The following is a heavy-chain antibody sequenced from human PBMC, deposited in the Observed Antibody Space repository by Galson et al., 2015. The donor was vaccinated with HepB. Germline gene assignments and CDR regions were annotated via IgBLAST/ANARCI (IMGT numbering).Heavy chain of an antibody. CDR1: GFTFSSYG. Sequence: SLRLSCAASGFTFSSYGMHWVRQAPGKGLEWVAFIRYDGSNKYYADSVKGRFTISRDNSKNTLYLQMNSLRAEDTAVYYCAKDRMGRGLRFWVRQSYWGQGTLVTVSS. J-gene: IGHJ4*02. CDR2: IRYDGSNK. V-gene: IGHV3-30*02. CDR3: AKDRMGRGLRFWVRQSY. D-gene: IGHD5-12*01.